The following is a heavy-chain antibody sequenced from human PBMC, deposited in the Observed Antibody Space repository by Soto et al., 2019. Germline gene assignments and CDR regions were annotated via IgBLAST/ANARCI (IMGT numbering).Heavy chain of an antibody. CDR2: ISAYNGNT. CDR1: GYTFTSYG. Sequence: GASVKVSCKASGYTFTSYGISWVRQAPGQGLEWMGWISAYNGNTNYAQKLQGRVTMTTDTSTSTAYMELRSLRSDDTAVYYCARCGIYYGSGSYNWFDPWGQGTLVTVSS. CDR3: ARCGIYYGSGSYNWFDP. V-gene: IGHV1-18*01. J-gene: IGHJ5*02. D-gene: IGHD3-10*01.